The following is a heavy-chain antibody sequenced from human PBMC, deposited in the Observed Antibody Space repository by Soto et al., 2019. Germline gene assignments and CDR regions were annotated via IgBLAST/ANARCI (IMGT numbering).Heavy chain of an antibody. CDR3: ARLDLGYCSGGSCYAADYYYGMDV. CDR1: GYSFTSYW. V-gene: IGHV5-51*01. D-gene: IGHD2-15*01. CDR2: IYPGDSDT. Sequence: GESLKISCKGSGYSFTSYWIGWVRQMPGKGLEWMGIIYPGDSDTRYSPSFQGQVTISADKSISTAYLQWSSLKASDTAMYYCARLDLGYCSGGSCYAADYYYGMDVWGQGTTVTVSS. J-gene: IGHJ6*02.